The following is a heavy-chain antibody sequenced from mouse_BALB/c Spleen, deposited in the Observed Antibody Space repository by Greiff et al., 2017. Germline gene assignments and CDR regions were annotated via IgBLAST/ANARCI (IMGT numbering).Heavy chain of an antibody. CDR3: ARGGAYGNGNYYAMDY. D-gene: IGHD2-1*01. V-gene: IGHV5-6-5*01. CDR2: ISSGGST. CDR1: GFTFSSYA. Sequence: EVKLMESGGGLVKPGGSLKLSCAASGFTFSSYAMSWVRQTPEKRLEWVASISSGGSTYYPDSVKGRFTISRDNARNILYLQMSSLRSEDTAMYYCARGGAYGNGNYYAMDYWGQGTSVTVSS. J-gene: IGHJ4*01.